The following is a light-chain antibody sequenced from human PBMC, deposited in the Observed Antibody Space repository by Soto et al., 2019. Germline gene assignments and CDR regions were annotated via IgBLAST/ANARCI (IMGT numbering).Light chain of an antibody. CDR2: GAS. CDR1: QSVSRS. V-gene: IGKV3-20*01. J-gene: IGKJ2*01. CDR3: QQYGSSPYT. Sequence: EIVLTQSPGTLSLSPGERATLSCRATQSVSRSLAWYQQKVGQAPRLLIYGASSRAIGIPDRFSGSGSGTEFTLTISRLEPEDFAVYYCQQYGSSPYTFGQGTKLEIK.